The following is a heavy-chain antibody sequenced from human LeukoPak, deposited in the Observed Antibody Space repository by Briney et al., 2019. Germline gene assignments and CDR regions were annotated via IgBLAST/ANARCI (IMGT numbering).Heavy chain of an antibody. V-gene: IGHV7-4-1*02. D-gene: IGHD6-6*01. CDR1: GGTFSSYA. J-gene: IGHJ4*02. CDR3: ARDHWAGSYSSSSGPDYFDY. CDR2: INTNTGNP. Sequence: GASVKVSCKASGGTFSSYAMNWVRQAPGQGLEWMGWINTNTGNPTYAQGFTGRFVFSLDTSVSTAYLQISSLKAEDTAVYYCARDHWAGSYSSSSGPDYFDYWGQGTLVTVSS.